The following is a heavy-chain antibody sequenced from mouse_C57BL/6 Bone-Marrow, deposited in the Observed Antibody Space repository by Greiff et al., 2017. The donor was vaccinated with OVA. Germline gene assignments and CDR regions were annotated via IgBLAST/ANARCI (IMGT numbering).Heavy chain of an antibody. CDR3: ARGLEDYYPCDY. CDR1: GFTFSDFY. J-gene: IGHJ2*01. Sequence: EVKLVESGGGLVQSGRSLRLSCATSGFTFSDFYMEWVRQAPGKGLEWIAASRNKANDYTTEYSASVKGRFIVSRDTTHSSLYLQMNALRAEDTAIYYCARGLEDYYPCDYWGQGTTLTVSS. CDR2: SRNKANDYTT. D-gene: IGHD1-1*01. V-gene: IGHV7-1*01.